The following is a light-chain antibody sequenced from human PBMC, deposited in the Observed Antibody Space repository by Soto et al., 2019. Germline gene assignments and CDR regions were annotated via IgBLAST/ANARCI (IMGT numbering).Light chain of an antibody. J-gene: IGLJ1*01. CDR1: SRDVGGYNY. CDR3: SSYTSSLKLAV. V-gene: IGLV2-14*03. CDR2: DVS. Sequence: QSVLSQPASVSGSPGQSISIFCTGTSRDVGGYNYVSWYQQHPGRAPKLMIYDVSSRPSGGSNRFSGSKSGNSASLTISGLQAEDEDDYYCSSYTSSLKLAVFGSGTKVTVL.